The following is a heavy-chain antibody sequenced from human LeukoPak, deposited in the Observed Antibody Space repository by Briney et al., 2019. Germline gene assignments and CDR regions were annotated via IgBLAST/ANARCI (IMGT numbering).Heavy chain of an antibody. D-gene: IGHD3-10*01. CDR1: GFTFSSYW. J-gene: IGHJ4*02. Sequence: PGGSLRLSCAASGFTFSSYWVHWVRQAPGKGLMWVSRINSDGSSRFTISRDNAKNTLYLQMNSLRAEDTAVYYCARAQTGLNDYWGQGTLVTVSS. CDR3: ARAQTGLNDY. V-gene: IGHV3-74*01. CDR2: INSDGS.